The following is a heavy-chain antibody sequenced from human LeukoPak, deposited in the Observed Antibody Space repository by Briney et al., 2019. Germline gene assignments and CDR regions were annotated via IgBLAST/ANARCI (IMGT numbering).Heavy chain of an antibody. V-gene: IGHV1-2*02. D-gene: IGHD6-19*01. Sequence: ASVTVSCTASVYTFTVYYMHWVRQAPGQGLEWMGWINPNSGGTNYAQKFQGRVTMTRDTSISTAYMELSRLRSDDTAVYYCARGLEAVAGTSYWGQGTLVTVSS. CDR3: ARGLEAVAGTSY. CDR1: VYTFTVYY. CDR2: INPNSGGT. J-gene: IGHJ4*02.